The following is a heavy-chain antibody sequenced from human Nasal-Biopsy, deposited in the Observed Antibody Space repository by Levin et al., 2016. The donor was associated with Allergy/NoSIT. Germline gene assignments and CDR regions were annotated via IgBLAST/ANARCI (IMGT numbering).Heavy chain of an antibody. J-gene: IGHJ4*02. V-gene: IGHV3-23*01. Sequence: GESLKISCAASGFTFSSYAMSWVRQAPGKGLEWVSAISGGGGSTYYADSVKGRFTISRDNSKNTLYLQLINLRAEDTAVYYCAKEDSSSSRYYFEYWGQGTLVTVSS. D-gene: IGHD6-6*01. CDR1: GFTFSSYA. CDR2: ISGGGGST. CDR3: AKEDSSSSRYYFEY.